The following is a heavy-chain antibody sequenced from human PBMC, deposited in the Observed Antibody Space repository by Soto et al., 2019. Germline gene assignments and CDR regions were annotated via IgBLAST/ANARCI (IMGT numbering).Heavy chain of an antibody. CDR2: INAGNGNT. D-gene: IGHD3-3*01. Sequence: ASVKVSCKASGYTFTSYAMHWVRQAPGQRLEWMGWINAGNGNTKYSQKFQGRVTITRDTSASTAYMELSSLRSEDTAVYYCARDFVNLWSGSPLGHFDYWGQGTLVTVSS. CDR3: ARDFVNLWSGSPLGHFDY. V-gene: IGHV1-3*01. CDR1: GYTFTSYA. J-gene: IGHJ4*02.